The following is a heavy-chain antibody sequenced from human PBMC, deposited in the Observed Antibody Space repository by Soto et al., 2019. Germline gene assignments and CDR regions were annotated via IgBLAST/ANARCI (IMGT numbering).Heavy chain of an antibody. V-gene: IGHV3-7*01. Sequence: HPGGSLRLSCAASGFTFSSYWMSWVRQAPGKGLEWVANIKQDGSEKYYVDSVKGRFTISRDNAKNSLYLQMNSLRAEDTAVYYCARMSEITMIVVADAFDIWGQGTMVTVSS. CDR2: IKQDGSEK. D-gene: IGHD3-22*01. CDR3: ARMSEITMIVVADAFDI. J-gene: IGHJ3*02. CDR1: GFTFSSYW.